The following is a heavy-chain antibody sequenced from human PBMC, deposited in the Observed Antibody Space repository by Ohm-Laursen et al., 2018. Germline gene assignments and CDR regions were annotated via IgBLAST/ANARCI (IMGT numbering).Heavy chain of an antibody. CDR2: ISSSSSYI. J-gene: IGHJ3*02. D-gene: IGHD3-3*01. V-gene: IGHV3-21*04. CDR1: GFTFSSYA. Sequence: GSLRLSCSASGFTFSSYAMSWVRQAPGKGLEWVSSISSSSSYIYYADSVKGRFTISRDNSNNTVHLQMHSLRAEDTALYYCARPHNFWGGYYGFDIWGQGTMVTVSS. CDR3: ARPHNFWGGYYGFDI.